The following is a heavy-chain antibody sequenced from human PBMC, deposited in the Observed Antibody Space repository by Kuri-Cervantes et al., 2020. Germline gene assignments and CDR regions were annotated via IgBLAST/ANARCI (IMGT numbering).Heavy chain of an antibody. V-gene: IGHV3-30-3*01. CDR2: ISYDGSNK. CDR3: ARGRTWYYDILTGYLFDY. D-gene: IGHD3-9*01. CDR1: GFTFSSYW. J-gene: IGHJ4*02. Sequence: GGSLRLSCAASGFTFSSYWMSWVRQAPGKGLEWVAVISYDGSNKYCADSVKGRFTISRDNSKNTLYLQMNSLRAEDTAVYYCARGRTWYYDILTGYLFDYWGQGTLVTVSS.